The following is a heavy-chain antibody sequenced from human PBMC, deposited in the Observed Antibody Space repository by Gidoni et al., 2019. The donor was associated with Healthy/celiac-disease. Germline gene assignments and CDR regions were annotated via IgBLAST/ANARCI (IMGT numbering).Heavy chain of an antibody. J-gene: IGHJ6*02. V-gene: IGHV1-69*08. D-gene: IGHD1-26*01. CDR3: ARDPGDLYSGNTYGMDV. CDR2: IIPILGIA. Sequence: QVQLVQSGAEVKKPGSSVKVSCKASGGTFSSYTISWVRQAPGQGLEWMGRIIPILGIANYAQKFQGRVTITADKSTSTAYMELSSLRSEDTAVYYCARDPGDLYSGNTYGMDVWGQGTTVTVSS. CDR1: GGTFSSYT.